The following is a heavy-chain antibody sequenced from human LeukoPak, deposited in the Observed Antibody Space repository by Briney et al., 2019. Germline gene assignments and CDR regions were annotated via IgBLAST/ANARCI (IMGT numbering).Heavy chain of an antibody. CDR2: IDPSHSYT. V-gene: IGHV5-10-1*01. CDR1: GYSFTSYW. Sequence: GESLKISCKGSGYSFTSYWISWVRQMPGKGLEWMGRIDPSHSYTNYSPSFQGHVTISADKSISTAYLQWSSLKASDTAMYYCARLIPADSSGWYNWFDPWGQGTLVTVSS. J-gene: IGHJ5*02. CDR3: ARLIPADSSGWYNWFDP. D-gene: IGHD6-19*01.